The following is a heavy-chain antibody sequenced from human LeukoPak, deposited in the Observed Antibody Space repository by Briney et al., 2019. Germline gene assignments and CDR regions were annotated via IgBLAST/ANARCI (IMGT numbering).Heavy chain of an antibody. V-gene: IGHV4-4*09. CDR1: GDSISSYY. D-gene: IGHD3-16*02. Sequence: SETLSLTCTVSGDSISSYYWSWIRQPPGKGLEWIGYIYNSGGTNYIPSLKGRVTISIDTSKNKFSLKLSSVTAAHSPVYYCARLTRLNTSPHRYCFDYWGQGTLVTVSS. J-gene: IGHJ4*02. CDR3: ARLTRLNTSPHRYCFDY. CDR2: IYNSGGT.